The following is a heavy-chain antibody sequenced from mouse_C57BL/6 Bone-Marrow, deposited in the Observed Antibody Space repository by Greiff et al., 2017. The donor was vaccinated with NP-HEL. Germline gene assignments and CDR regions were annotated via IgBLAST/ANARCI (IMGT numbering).Heavy chain of an antibody. CDR2: ISAGGSYT. Sequence: EVQLVESGGGLVKPGGSLKLSCAASGFTFSSYAMSWVRQTPEKRLEWVATISAGGSYTYYPDNLKGRFTISRDNAKNNLYLQMSHLKSEDTAIYYCARDLGYYGSSPWFAYWGQGTLVTVSA. CDR1: GFTFSSYA. CDR3: ARDLGYYGSSPWFAY. V-gene: IGHV5-4*01. D-gene: IGHD1-1*01. J-gene: IGHJ3*01.